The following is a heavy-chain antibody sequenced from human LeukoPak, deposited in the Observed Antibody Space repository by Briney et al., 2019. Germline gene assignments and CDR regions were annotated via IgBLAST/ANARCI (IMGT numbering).Heavy chain of an antibody. CDR2: VNLGDSDT. CDR1: RYSFTSYW. CDR3: ASYDSSGYYFDY. J-gene: IGHJ4*02. V-gene: IGHV5-51*01. Sequence: GESLKISCKGSRYSFTSYWIGWVRQTPGKGLEWMGVVNLGDSDTRYSPSFRGQVTISADKSISTAYLQWSSLKASDTAMYYCASYDSSGYYFDYWGQGTLVTVSS. D-gene: IGHD3-22*01.